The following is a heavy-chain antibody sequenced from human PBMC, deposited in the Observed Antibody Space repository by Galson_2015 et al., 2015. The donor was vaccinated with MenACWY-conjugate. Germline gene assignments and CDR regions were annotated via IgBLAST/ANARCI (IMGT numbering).Heavy chain of an antibody. D-gene: IGHD2-2*01. CDR1: GFIFNNYW. J-gene: IGHJ4*02. CDR2: IKQDGSEK. CDR3: ARDLGCYCSRNDCYSPY. V-gene: IGHV3-7*03. Sequence: SLRLSCAASGFIFNNYWMSWVRQVPGKGPEWVANIKQDGSEKYYVDSVRGRFTISRDNAKNSLYLQMNSLRAEDTAVYYCARDLGCYCSRNDCYSPYWGQGTLVTVSS.